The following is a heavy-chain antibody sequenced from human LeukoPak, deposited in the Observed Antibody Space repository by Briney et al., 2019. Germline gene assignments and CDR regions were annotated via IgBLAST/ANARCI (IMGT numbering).Heavy chain of an antibody. CDR2: IIPTFGTA. Sequence: SVKVSCKASGGTFSSYAISWVRQAPGQGLEWMGGIIPTFGTANYAQKFQGRVTITADESTSTAYMELSSLRSEDTAVYYCARDSFRSVRGVIYFDYWGQGTLVTVSS. J-gene: IGHJ4*02. CDR1: GGTFSSYA. V-gene: IGHV1-69*13. D-gene: IGHD3-10*01. CDR3: ARDSFRSVRGVIYFDY.